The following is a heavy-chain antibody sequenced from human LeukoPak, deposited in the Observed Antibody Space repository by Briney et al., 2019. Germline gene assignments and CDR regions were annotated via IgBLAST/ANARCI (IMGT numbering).Heavy chain of an antibody. Sequence: PGGSLRLSCAASGFTFSSYAMSWVRQAPGKGLEWVSAISGSGGSTYYANSVKGRFTISRDNSKNTLYLEMNSLRAEDTAVYYCAKVRQQLGSFDYWGQGTLVTVSS. CDR1: GFTFSSYA. J-gene: IGHJ4*02. D-gene: IGHD6-13*01. CDR2: ISGSGGST. CDR3: AKVRQQLGSFDY. V-gene: IGHV3-23*01.